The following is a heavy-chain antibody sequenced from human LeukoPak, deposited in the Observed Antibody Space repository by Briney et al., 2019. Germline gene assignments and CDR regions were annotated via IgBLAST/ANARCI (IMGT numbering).Heavy chain of an antibody. V-gene: IGHV4-59*01. J-gene: IGHJ6*02. CDR3: ARAGTIFGVVEDGMDV. D-gene: IGHD3-3*01. CDR2: IYYSGST. CDR1: GGSISSYY. Sequence: PSATLSLTCTVSGGSISSYYWSWIRQPPGKGLEWIGYIYYSGSTNYNPSLKSRVTISVDTSKNQFSLKLSSVTAADTTVYYCARAGTIFGVVEDGMDVWGQGTTVTVSS.